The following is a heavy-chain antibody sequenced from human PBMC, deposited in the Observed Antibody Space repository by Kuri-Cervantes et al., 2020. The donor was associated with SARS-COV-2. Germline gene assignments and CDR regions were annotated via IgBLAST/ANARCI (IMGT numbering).Heavy chain of an antibody. J-gene: IGHJ4*02. V-gene: IGHV3-30*02. CDR3: AREGIAVAAFGY. CDR1: GFTFSSYA. CDR2: IRYDGSNK. Sequence: GGSLRLSCAASGFTFSSYAMHWVRQAPGKGLEWVAVIRYDGSNKYYADSVKGRFTISRDNSKNTLYLQMNSLRAEDTAVYYCAREGIAVAAFGYWGQGTLVTVSS. D-gene: IGHD6-19*01.